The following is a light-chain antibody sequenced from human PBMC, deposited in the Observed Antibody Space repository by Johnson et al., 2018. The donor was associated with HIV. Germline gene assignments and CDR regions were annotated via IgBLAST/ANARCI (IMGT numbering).Light chain of an antibody. CDR2: ENN. CDR3: GTWDSSLSAGEV. V-gene: IGLV1-51*02. J-gene: IGLJ1*01. CDR1: SSNIGNNY. Sequence: QSALTQPPSVSAAPGQKVTISCSGSSSNIGNNYVSWYQQLPGTAPKLLIYENNKRPSGIPDRFSGYKSGTSATLGITGLQTGDEADYYCGTWDSSLSAGEVFGTRTKVTVL.